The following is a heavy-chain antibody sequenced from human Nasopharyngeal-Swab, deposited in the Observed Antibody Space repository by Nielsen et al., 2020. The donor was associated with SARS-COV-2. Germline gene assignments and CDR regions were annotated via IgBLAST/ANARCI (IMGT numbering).Heavy chain of an antibody. CDR1: GYTFTSYF. CDR2: ISAYNGNT. V-gene: IGHV1-18*01. D-gene: IGHD2-2*01. J-gene: IGHJ6*02. CDR3: ARDFRVGCSSTSCYYYYGMDV. Sequence: ASVKVSFKASGYTFTSYFIRWVRQAPGQGLEWMGWISAYNGNTNYAQKLQGRVTMTTDTSTSTDYMELRSLRSDDTAVYYCARDFRVGCSSTSCYYYYGMDVWGQGTTVTVSS.